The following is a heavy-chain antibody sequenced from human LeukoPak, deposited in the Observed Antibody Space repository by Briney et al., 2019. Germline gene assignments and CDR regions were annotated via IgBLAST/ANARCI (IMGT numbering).Heavy chain of an antibody. Sequence: ASVKVSCKASGYTFTSYGISWVRQAPGQGLEWMGWISAYNGNTNYAQKFQGRVTMTRNTSISTAYMELSSLRSEDTAVYYCARSFHCSSTSCFRGSNDYWGQGTLVTVSS. V-gene: IGHV1-18*01. CDR1: GYTFTSYG. D-gene: IGHD2-2*01. CDR3: ARSFHCSSTSCFRGSNDY. CDR2: ISAYNGNT. J-gene: IGHJ4*02.